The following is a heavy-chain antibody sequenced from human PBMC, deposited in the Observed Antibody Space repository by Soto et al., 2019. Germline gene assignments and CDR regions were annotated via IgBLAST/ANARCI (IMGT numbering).Heavy chain of an antibody. CDR2: ISAYNGDT. Sequence: ASVKVSCKASGYTFTSYGIIWVRQAPGQGLEWMGWISAYNGDTNYAQKLQGRVTMTTDTSTSTAYMELRSLRSDDTAVYYCARVGTTGFYYHGMDVWGQGTTVTVSS. CDR3: ARVGTTGFYYHGMDV. D-gene: IGHD1-7*01. J-gene: IGHJ6*02. CDR1: GYTFTSYG. V-gene: IGHV1-18*01.